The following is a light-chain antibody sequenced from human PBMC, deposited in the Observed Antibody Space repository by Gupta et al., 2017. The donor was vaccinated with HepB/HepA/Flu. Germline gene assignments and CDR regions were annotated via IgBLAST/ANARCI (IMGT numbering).Light chain of an antibody. V-gene: IGLV1-44*01. CDR2: GNN. Sequence: SVLSQPPFASGTPGPWVIISSSGSSPNIGSNPANWHHYLPVTAAKLLIFGNNRRPSGVPDRISGSTSGTSASLAISGLQSDEEADDYCAAWDDTLNGRYVFGTGTKVTVL. CDR1: SPNIGSNP. J-gene: IGLJ1*01. CDR3: AAWDDTLNGRYV.